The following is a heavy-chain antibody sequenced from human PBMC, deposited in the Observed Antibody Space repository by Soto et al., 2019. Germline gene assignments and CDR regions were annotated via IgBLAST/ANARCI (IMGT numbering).Heavy chain of an antibody. CDR3: ARDRITKYPPDLDY. Sequence: PGGSLRLSCAASGFTFSDYYMSWIRQAPGKGLERISYISSSGTTIYYADSVKGRFTISRDNAKNSLYLQMNSLRAEDTAVYYCARDRITKYPPDLDYWGQGTLVTVSS. V-gene: IGHV3-11*01. D-gene: IGHD3-10*01. CDR1: GFTFSDYY. CDR2: ISSSGTTI. J-gene: IGHJ4*02.